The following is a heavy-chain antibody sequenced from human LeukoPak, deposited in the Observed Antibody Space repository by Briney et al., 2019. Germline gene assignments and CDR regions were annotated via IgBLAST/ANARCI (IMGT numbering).Heavy chain of an antibody. CDR2: IRSKGNSYAT. CDR3: TRQGYGDYDGY. Sequence: GGSLRLSCAASGFTFRGSAMHWVRQASGKGLEGVGRIRSKGNSYATAYAASVEGSFHSSGDDPKNTADLQMNSLKTEDTAVYYCTRQGYGDYDGYWGQGTLVTVSS. V-gene: IGHV3-73*01. J-gene: IGHJ4*02. CDR1: GFTFRGSA. D-gene: IGHD4-17*01.